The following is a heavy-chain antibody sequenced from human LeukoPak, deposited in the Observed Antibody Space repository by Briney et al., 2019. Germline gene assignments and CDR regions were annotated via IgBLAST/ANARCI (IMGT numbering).Heavy chain of an antibody. V-gene: IGHV4-59*01. D-gene: IGHD3-3*01. J-gene: IGHJ3*02. CDR3: ARDGPTSNYDFWSGYYRNDAFDI. CDR2: IYYSGST. CDR1: GGSLSSYY. Sequence: PSETLSLTCTVSGGSLSSYYWSSIRQPPGKGLEWIGYIYYSGSTNYNPSLKSRVTISVDTSKNQFSLKLSSVTAADTAVYYCARDGPTSNYDFWSGYYRNDAFDIWGQGTMVTVSS.